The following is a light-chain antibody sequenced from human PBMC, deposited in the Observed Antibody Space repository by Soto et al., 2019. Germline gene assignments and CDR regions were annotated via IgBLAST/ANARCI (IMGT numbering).Light chain of an antibody. CDR2: AAS. V-gene: IGKV1-8*01. CDR3: QQYYSYPSIT. Sequence: AIRMTQSPSSFSASTGDRVTITCRASQGISSYLAWYQQKPGKAPKLLIYAASTLQSGVPSRFSGSGSGTDFTLTIRFLQSEDFATYYCQQYYSYPSITFGQGTRLEIK. CDR1: QGISSY. J-gene: IGKJ5*01.